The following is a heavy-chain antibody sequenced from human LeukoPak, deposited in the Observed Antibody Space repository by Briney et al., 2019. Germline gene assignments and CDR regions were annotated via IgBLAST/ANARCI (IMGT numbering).Heavy chain of an antibody. V-gene: IGHV1-18*01. Sequence: ASVKVSCKASGYTFTSYGISWVRQAPGQGLEWMGWISAYNGNTNYAQKLQGRVTMTTDTSTSTAYMELRSLRSDDTAVYYCARRIDPGLYCSSTSCHDAFDIWGQGTMVTVSS. CDR1: GYTFTSYG. CDR3: ARRIDPGLYCSSTSCHDAFDI. J-gene: IGHJ3*02. CDR2: ISAYNGNT. D-gene: IGHD2-2*01.